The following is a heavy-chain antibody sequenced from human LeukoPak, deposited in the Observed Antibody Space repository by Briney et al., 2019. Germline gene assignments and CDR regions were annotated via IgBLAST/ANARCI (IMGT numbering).Heavy chain of an antibody. V-gene: IGHV3-66*04. CDR1: GFTFSSCA. D-gene: IGHD4-17*01. J-gene: IGHJ6*02. Sequence: PGGSLRLSCSASGFTFSSCAMHWVRQAPGKGLEWVSVIYSGGSRYYTDSVKGRFTISRDNSKNTMYLQMNSLRGEDTAVYYCARHLYGDPNYYYYGMDVWGQGTTVTVSS. CDR3: ARHLYGDPNYYYYGMDV. CDR2: IYSGGSR.